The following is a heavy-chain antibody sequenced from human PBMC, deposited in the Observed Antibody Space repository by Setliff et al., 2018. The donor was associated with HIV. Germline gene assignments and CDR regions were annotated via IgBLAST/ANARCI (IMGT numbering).Heavy chain of an antibody. Sequence: ASVKVSCKASGYTFTGHYLHWVRQAPGQGLEWLGWVNPNSGDAIYAQNVQGRVTMTRDTSINAAYMELRGLRSDDTAVYYCARHVGLSPSVKYYYYYGMASWGEGTTVTVSS. J-gene: IGHJ6*04. V-gene: IGHV1-2*02. CDR2: VNPNSGDA. CDR1: GYTFTGHY. CDR3: ARHVGLSPSVKYYYYYGMAS.